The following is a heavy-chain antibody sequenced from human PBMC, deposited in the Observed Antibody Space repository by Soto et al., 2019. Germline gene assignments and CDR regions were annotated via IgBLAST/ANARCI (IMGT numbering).Heavy chain of an antibody. D-gene: IGHD3-16*02. CDR3: ARDHYEGYDYVWCSSRPCPLYDAFDI. CDR1: GYTFTSYA. CDR2: INAGNGNT. J-gene: IGHJ3*02. V-gene: IGHV1-3*01. Sequence: QVQLVQSGAEVKKPGASVKVSCKASGYTFTSYAMHWVRQAPGQRLERMGWINAGNGNTKYSQKCQGRVTITRDTSARTAFMKLGSLRSEDTAVYYCARDHYEGYDYVWCSSRPCPLYDAFDIWGQGTMDPVSS.